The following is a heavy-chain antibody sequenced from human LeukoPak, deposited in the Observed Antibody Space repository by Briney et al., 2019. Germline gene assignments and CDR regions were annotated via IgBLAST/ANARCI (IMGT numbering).Heavy chain of an antibody. Sequence: RASVKVSCKASGYTFTDYYMHWVRQAPGQGLEWMGWINPNSGGTNYAQKFQGRVTMTRDTSISTAYMELSSLRSDDTAVYYCEVYGDPADYWGQGTLVTVSS. CDR1: GYTFTDYY. CDR2: INPNSGGT. CDR3: EVYGDPADY. J-gene: IGHJ4*02. V-gene: IGHV1-2*02. D-gene: IGHD4-17*01.